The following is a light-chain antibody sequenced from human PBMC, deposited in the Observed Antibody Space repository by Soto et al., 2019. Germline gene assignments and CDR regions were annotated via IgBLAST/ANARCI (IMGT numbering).Light chain of an antibody. Sequence: DIQMTQSPSSLSSSVGDIFTITCRARQSISSSLNWYQQKPGKAPNLLIYAASSLRSGVPSRFSGSGSGTDFTLTINNLQPEDFATYYCQQSYRTPITFGQGTRLEIK. CDR3: QQSYRTPIT. J-gene: IGKJ5*01. V-gene: IGKV1-39*01. CDR2: AAS. CDR1: QSISSS.